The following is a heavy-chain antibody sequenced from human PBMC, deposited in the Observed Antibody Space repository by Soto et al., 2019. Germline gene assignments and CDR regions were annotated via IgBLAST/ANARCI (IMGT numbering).Heavy chain of an antibody. CDR1: GGYVSSSNC. J-gene: IGHJ4*02. D-gene: IGHD6-19*01. CDR3: ARGGIAVAGTIDY. Sequence: SETLSLTYAVSGGYVSSSNCWTWVRQPAGEGLEWIGEINHSGSTNYNPSLKSRVTISVDTSKNQFSLKLSSVTAADTAVYYCARGGIAVAGTIDYWGQGTLVTVSS. V-gene: IGHV4-4*02. CDR2: INHSGST.